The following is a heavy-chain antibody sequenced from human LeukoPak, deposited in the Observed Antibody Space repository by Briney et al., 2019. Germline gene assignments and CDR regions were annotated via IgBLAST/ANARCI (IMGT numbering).Heavy chain of an antibody. CDR2: IKEDGSAQ. CDR1: GFTFSRSW. Sequence: GGSLRLSCAASGFTFSRSWMSWVRQAPGKGLEWVANIKEDGSAQYYLDLVKGRFIISRDNAKNSLYLQMNSLRPEDTAMYYCAKGRRVTAAEDSFDIWGQGTMVTVSS. D-gene: IGHD6-13*01. CDR3: AKGRRVTAAEDSFDI. J-gene: IGHJ3*02. V-gene: IGHV3-7*01.